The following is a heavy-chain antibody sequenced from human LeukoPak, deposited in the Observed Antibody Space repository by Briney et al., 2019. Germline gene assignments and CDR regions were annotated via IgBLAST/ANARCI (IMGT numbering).Heavy chain of an antibody. CDR2: IYFSGST. D-gene: IGHD4-17*01. CDR3: PWEYGKIHPTFHH. J-gene: IGHJ4*02. V-gene: IGHV4-39*07. Sequence: SETLSLTCTVSGDSISSSSYYWGWIRQPPGKGLEWIGSIYFSGSTYYNPSLKSRFTISIDTSKNQFFLRLSSVTAADTAMYFCPWEYGKIHPTFHHWGQGPLVPVSS. CDR1: GDSISSSSYY.